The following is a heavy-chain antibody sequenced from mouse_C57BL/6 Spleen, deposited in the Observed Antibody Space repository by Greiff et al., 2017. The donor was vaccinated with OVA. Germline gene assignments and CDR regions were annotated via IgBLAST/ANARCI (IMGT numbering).Heavy chain of an antibody. CDR3: AREGCDGEAWFAY. CDR2: IFPGSGST. CDR1: GYTFTGYW. V-gene: IGHV1-9*01. J-gene: IGHJ3*01. Sequence: VQLQQSGAELMKPGASVKLSCKATGYTFTGYWIAWVKQRPGHGLEWIGEIFPGSGSTNYNEKFKGQATFTADTSSNTAYMQLSSLTTEDSAIDYGAREGCDGEAWFAYWGQGTLVTVSA.